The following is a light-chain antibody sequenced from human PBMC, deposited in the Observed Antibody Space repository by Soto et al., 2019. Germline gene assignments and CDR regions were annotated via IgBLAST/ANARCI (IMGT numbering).Light chain of an antibody. CDR2: DAS. Sequence: TQSPSTLSVSPGARATLSCRASQDIHNNLAWYQQKPGQAPRLLIYDASNRATGIPARFSGSGSGTDFTLTISSLEPEDFAVYYCQQRSNWPLTFGGGTKVDIK. V-gene: IGKV3D-11*01. J-gene: IGKJ4*01. CDR3: QQRSNWPLT. CDR1: QDIHNN.